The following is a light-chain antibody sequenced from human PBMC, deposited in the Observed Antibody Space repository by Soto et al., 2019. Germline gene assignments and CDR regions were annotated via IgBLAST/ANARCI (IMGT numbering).Light chain of an antibody. CDR2: DAS. CDR1: QSISSW. Sequence: DIQMTQSPSTLSASVGDRVTITCRASQSISSWLAWYQQKPGKAPKLLISDASSLKSGVPSRFSGSGSATEFTLTISSLQPDDFATYYCQQYNGYSRTFGQGTKLEIK. V-gene: IGKV1-5*01. J-gene: IGKJ1*01. CDR3: QQYNGYSRT.